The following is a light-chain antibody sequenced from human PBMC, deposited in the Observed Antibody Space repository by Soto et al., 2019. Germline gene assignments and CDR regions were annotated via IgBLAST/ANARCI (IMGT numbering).Light chain of an antibody. J-gene: IGKJ2*01. CDR3: QQRSNWPPGYT. V-gene: IGKV3-11*01. CDR1: QSVSSY. Sequence: EIVLTQSPATLSLSPGERATLSCRASQSVSSYLAWYQQKPGQAPRLLIYDASNRATGIPARFSGSWSGTDFTLTISSLEPEDFAVYYCQQRSNWPPGYTFGQVTKLVIK. CDR2: DAS.